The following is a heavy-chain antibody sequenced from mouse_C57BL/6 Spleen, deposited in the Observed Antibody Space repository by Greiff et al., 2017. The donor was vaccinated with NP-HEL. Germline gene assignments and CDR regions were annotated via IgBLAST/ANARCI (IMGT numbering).Heavy chain of an antibody. CDR2: IYPGDGDT. V-gene: IGHV1-82*01. Sequence: VQLQQSGPELVKPGASVKISCKASGYAFSSSWMNWVKQRPGKGLEWIGRIYPGDGDTNYNGKFKGKATLTADKSSSTAYTQLSSLTSEDSAVYFCARGLFAYWGQGTLVTVSA. J-gene: IGHJ3*01. CDR1: GYAFSSSW. D-gene: IGHD3-1*01. CDR3: ARGLFAY.